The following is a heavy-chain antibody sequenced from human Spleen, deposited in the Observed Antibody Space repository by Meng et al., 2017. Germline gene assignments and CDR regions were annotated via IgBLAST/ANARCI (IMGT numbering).Heavy chain of an antibody. J-gene: IGHJ4*02. V-gene: IGHV4-38-2*02. CDR3: ARKARYSYGCAY. Sequence: SETLSLTCTVSGYSISSGYYWGWIRQPPGKGLEWIGSSYHSGSTYYNPSLKSRVTISVDTSKNQFSLKLSSVTAADTAVYYCARKARYSYGCAYWGQGTLVTVSS. CDR2: SYHSGST. D-gene: IGHD5-18*01. CDR1: GYSISSGYY.